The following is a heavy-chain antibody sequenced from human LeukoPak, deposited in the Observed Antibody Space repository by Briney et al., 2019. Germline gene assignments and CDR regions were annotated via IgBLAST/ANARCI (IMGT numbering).Heavy chain of an antibody. Sequence: ASVKVSCKASGYTFTSYYMHWVRQAPGQGLEWMGIINPSGGSTSYAQKFQGRVTMTRDTSTSTVYMELSSLRSEDTAVYYCARDGETGSGSPPGYGMDVWGQGTTVTVSS. J-gene: IGHJ6*02. V-gene: IGHV1-46*01. D-gene: IGHD3-10*01. CDR1: GYTFTSYY. CDR2: INPSGGST. CDR3: ARDGETGSGSPPGYGMDV.